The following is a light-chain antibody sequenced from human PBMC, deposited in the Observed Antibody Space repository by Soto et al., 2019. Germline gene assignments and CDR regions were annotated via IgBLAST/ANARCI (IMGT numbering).Light chain of an antibody. CDR2: GAS. Sequence: EFVLTQSPGTLSLSPGEGDTLSCRASQSVSSNSLAWYQQKPGQAPRLLIYGASTRATGIPDRFSGSGSGTDFTLTINRLEPEDFAVYYCQQYGSSPLTFGGGTKVEIK. CDR1: QSVSSNS. J-gene: IGKJ4*01. CDR3: QQYGSSPLT. V-gene: IGKV3-20*01.